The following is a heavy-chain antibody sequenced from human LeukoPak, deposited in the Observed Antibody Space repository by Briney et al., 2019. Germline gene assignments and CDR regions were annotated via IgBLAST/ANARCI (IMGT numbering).Heavy chain of an antibody. V-gene: IGHV3-21*01. J-gene: IGHJ3*02. D-gene: IGHD6-19*01. Sequence: GGSLRLSCAASGFTFSSYSMNWVRQAPGKGLEWVPSISSSSSYIYYADSVKGRFTISRDNAKNSLYLQMNSLRAEDTAVYYCARDGEIAVAFFDIWGQGTMVTVSS. CDR3: ARDGEIAVAFFDI. CDR2: ISSSSSYI. CDR1: GFTFSSYS.